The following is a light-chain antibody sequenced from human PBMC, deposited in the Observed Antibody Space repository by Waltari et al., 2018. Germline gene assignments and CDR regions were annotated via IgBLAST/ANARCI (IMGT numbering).Light chain of an antibody. CDR3: QVWDSNLVV. CDR1: DIGKKH. V-gene: IGLV3-9*01. J-gene: IGLJ2*01. CDR2: KDT. Sequence: SYDLTQPLSVSVALGQTARITCGGSDIGKKHVHWYQQKPGQTPVLVIYKDTNRASGTPERFSASKSGNTATLTISGVQAGDDADYYCQVWDSNLVVFGGGTKLTVL.